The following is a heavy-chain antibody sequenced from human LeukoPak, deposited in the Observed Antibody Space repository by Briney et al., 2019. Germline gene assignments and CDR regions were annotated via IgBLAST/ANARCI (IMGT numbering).Heavy chain of an antibody. CDR3: AKIPQIVVVPAADFDY. Sequence: GGSLRLSCEGSGSTFGDYGMSWVRQAPGKGLEWVSAISGSGGSTYYADSVKGRFTISRDNSKNTLYLQMNSLRAEDTAVYYCAKIPQIVVVPAADFDYWGQGTLVTVSS. CDR2: ISGSGGST. D-gene: IGHD2-2*01. J-gene: IGHJ4*02. V-gene: IGHV3-23*01. CDR1: GSTFGDYG.